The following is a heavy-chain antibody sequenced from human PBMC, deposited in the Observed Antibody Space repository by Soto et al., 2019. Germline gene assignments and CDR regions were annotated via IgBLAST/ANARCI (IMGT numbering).Heavy chain of an antibody. CDR2: ISSTSSFT. V-gene: IGHV3-11*06. D-gene: IGHD5-12*01. Sequence: QVQLVESGGGLVKPGGSLRLSGVASGFTFSDSYMSWVRQAPGKGLEWVSYISSTSSFTDYAESVKGRFIISRDNAKNSLFLQMNSLRAEDTALYYCARRDGYNYFDFWGQGTLVSVSS. CDR1: GFTFSDSY. J-gene: IGHJ4*02. CDR3: ARRDGYNYFDF.